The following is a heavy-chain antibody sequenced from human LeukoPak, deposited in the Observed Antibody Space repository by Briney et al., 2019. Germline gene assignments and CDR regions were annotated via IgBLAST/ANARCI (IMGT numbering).Heavy chain of an antibody. CDR2: INHSGST. D-gene: IGHD2-15*01. J-gene: IGHJ4*02. Sequence: PSETLSLTCAVYGGSFSGYYWSWIRQPPGKGLEWIGEINHSGSTNYNPSLKSRVTISVDTSKNQFSLKLSSVTAADTAVYYCASWEYCSGGSCYPGGNMWGQGTLVTVSS. V-gene: IGHV4-34*01. CDR1: GGSFSGYY. CDR3: ASWEYCSGGSCYPGGNM.